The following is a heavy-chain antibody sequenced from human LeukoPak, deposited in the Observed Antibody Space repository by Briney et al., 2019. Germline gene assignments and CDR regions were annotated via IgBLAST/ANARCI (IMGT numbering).Heavy chain of an antibody. CDR2: IYPGDSDT. Sequence: PGESLKISCKGSGYSFTSYWIAWLRQMPGKGLEWMGIIYPGDSDTRYSPSFQGQVTISADKSISTAYLQWSSLKASDTAMYYCAAYYYDSSGYYLQYFDYWGQGTLVTVSS. CDR1: GYSFTSYW. CDR3: AAYYYDSSGYYLQYFDY. D-gene: IGHD3-22*01. J-gene: IGHJ4*02. V-gene: IGHV5-51*01.